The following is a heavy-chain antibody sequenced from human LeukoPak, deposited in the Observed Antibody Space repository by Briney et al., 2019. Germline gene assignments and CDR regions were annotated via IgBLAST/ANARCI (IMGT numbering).Heavy chain of an antibody. D-gene: IGHD6-6*01. CDR2: ISGSGGST. CDR3: AKDIAARLPLDYFDY. V-gene: IGHV3-23*01. Sequence: PGGSLRLSCAASGFTFNSYGMSWVRQAPGKGLEWVSAISGSGGSTYYADSVKGRFTISRDNSKNTLYLQMNSLRAEDTAVYYCAKDIAARLPLDYFDYWGQGTLVTVSS. CDR1: GFTFNSYG. J-gene: IGHJ4*02.